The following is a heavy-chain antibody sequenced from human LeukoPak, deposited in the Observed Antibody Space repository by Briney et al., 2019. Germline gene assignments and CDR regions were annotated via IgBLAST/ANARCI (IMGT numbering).Heavy chain of an antibody. J-gene: IGHJ3*02. D-gene: IGHD3-3*01. CDR1: GFTFSSYW. CDR2: IKQDGSEK. V-gene: IGHV3-7*01. CDR3: ASGGVVIISDDAFDI. Sequence: GGSLRLSCAASGFTFSSYWMSWVRHPPGKGRGWVANIKQDGSEKYYVDSVKGRFTISRDNAKNSLYLQMNSLRADDTAVYYCASGGVVIISDDAFDIWGQGTMVTVSS.